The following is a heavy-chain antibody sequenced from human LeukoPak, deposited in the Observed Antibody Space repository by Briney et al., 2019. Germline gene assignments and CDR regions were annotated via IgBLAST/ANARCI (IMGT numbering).Heavy chain of an antibody. CDR2: ISGSGGST. V-gene: IGHV3-23*01. CDR1: GFTFSSYA. Sequence: GGSLRLSCAASGFTFSSYAMSWVRQAPGKGLEWVSAISGSGGSTYYADSVKGRFTISRDNSKNTLYLQMNSLRAEDTAVYYCAKEGRVAVAAYYYYYGMDVWGQGTTVTVS. D-gene: IGHD6-19*01. J-gene: IGHJ6*02. CDR3: AKEGRVAVAAYYYYYGMDV.